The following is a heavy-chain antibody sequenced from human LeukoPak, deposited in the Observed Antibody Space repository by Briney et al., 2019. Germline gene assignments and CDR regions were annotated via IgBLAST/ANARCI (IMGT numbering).Heavy chain of an antibody. CDR2: IYTSGST. D-gene: IGHD2-2*01. V-gene: IGHV4-4*07. Sequence: PSETLSLTCTVSGGSISSYYWSWIRQPAGKGLEWIGRIYTSGSTNYSPSLKSRVTMSVDTSKNQFSLKLSSVTAADTAVYYCARDTDCSGTSCFPYYYYYMDVWGKGTTVTVSS. CDR3: ARDTDCSGTSCFPYYYYYMDV. CDR1: GGSISSYY. J-gene: IGHJ6*03.